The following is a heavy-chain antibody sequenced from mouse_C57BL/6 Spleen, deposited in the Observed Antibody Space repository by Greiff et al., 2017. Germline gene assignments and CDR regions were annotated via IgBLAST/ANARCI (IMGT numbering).Heavy chain of an antibody. D-gene: IGHD2-5*01. Sequence: VQLQQPGAELVKPGASVKLSCKASGYTFTSYWMHWVKQRPGQGLEWIGMIHPNSGSTNYNEKFKSKATLTVDKSSSTAYMQLSSLTSEDSAVYYCAREYSNPWFAYWGQGTLVTVSA. CDR3: AREYSNPWFAY. CDR1: GYTFTSYW. CDR2: IHPNSGST. V-gene: IGHV1-64*01. J-gene: IGHJ3*01.